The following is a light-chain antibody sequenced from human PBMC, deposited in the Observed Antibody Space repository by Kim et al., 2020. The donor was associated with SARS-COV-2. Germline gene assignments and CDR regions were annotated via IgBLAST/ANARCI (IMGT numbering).Light chain of an antibody. V-gene: IGKV1-5*01. CDR1: QSISDY. CDR3: QQYNRYLFT. CDR2: DAS. Sequence: DIQMTQSPSTLSASVGDRVTITCRASQSISDYLAWYQQKPGKAPKLLIYDASSLESGVPSRFSGSGSGTEFTLTISSLQPDDFATYYCQQYNRYLFTFGPGTKVDIK. J-gene: IGKJ3*01.